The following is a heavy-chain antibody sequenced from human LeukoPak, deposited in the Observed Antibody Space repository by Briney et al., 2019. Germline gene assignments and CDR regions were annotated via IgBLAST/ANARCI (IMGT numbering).Heavy chain of an antibody. CDR1: GGSFSGYY. CDR3: ARGEGSGHDSEFDY. Sequence: SETLSLTCAVYGGSFSGYYWTWIRQPPGKGLEWIGEINHSGSTNYNPSLKSRVTISVDTSKNQFSLKLSPVTAADTAVYYCARGEGSGHDSEFDYWGQGTLVTVSS. CDR2: INHSGST. D-gene: IGHD5-12*01. V-gene: IGHV4-34*01. J-gene: IGHJ4*02.